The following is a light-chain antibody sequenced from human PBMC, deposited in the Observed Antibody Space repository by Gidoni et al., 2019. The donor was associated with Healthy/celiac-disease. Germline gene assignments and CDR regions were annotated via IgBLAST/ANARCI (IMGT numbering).Light chain of an antibody. J-gene: IGKJ4*01. CDR1: QSISSW. Sequence: DIQMTQSPSTLSASVGDRVTITCRPSQSISSWLAWYQQKPGKAPKLLIYTASSLESGVPPRFSGSGSGTEFTLTISSLQPDDFATFYCQQYNSYPITFGGGTKVEIK. CDR3: QQYNSYPIT. CDR2: TAS. V-gene: IGKV1-5*03.